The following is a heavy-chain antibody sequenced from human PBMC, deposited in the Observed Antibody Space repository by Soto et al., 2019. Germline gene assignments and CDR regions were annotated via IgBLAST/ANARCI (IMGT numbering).Heavy chain of an antibody. Sequence: SETLSLTCTVSGGSISSYYWSWIRQPPGKGLEWIGYIYYSGSTNYNPSLKSRVTISVDTSKNQFSLKLSSVTAADTAVYYCARSLGVAGTLDYWGQGTLVTVSS. D-gene: IGHD6-19*01. CDR1: GGSISSYY. J-gene: IGHJ4*02. V-gene: IGHV4-59*01. CDR2: IYYSGST. CDR3: ARSLGVAGTLDY.